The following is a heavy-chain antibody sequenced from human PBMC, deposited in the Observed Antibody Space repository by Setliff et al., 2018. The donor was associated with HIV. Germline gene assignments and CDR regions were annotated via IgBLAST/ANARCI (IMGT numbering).Heavy chain of an antibody. Sequence: SETLSLTCAVSGGSIGTTTYYWGWIRQPPGKGLEWIGSIYYNGITYYNPSLKGRFTISVDTSKNQFSLKLSSVTAADTAIYYCARVKVSAFDIWGQGTVVTVSS. J-gene: IGHJ3*02. CDR3: ARVKVSAFDI. V-gene: IGHV4-39*01. CDR1: GGSIGTTTYY. CDR2: IYYNGIT. D-gene: IGHD2-8*01.